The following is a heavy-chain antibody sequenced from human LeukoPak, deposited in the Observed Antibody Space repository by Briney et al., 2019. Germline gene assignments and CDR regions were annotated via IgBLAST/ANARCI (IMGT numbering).Heavy chain of an antibody. V-gene: IGHV4-61*02. CDR2: IYTSGST. Sequence: PSQTLSLTCTVSGGSISSGSYYWSWIRQPAGKGLEWIGRIYTSGSTNYNPSLKSRVTISVDTSKNQFSLKLSSVTAADTAVYYCARGRYSGSPTGGPWLDAFDIWGQGTMVTVSS. J-gene: IGHJ3*02. CDR3: ARGRYSGSPTGGPWLDAFDI. D-gene: IGHD1-26*01. CDR1: GGSISSGSYY.